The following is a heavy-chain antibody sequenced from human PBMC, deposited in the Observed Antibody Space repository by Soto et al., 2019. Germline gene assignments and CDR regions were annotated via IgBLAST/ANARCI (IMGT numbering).Heavy chain of an antibody. J-gene: IGHJ4*02. V-gene: IGHV3-30*18. CDR2: ISYDGSNK. CDR1: GFTFSSYG. D-gene: IGHD6-19*01. CDR3: AKGNSSGWYW. Sequence: QVQLVESGGGVVQPGRSLRLSCAASGFTFSSYGMHWVRQAPGKGLEWVAVISYDGSNKYYADSVKGRFTISRDNSKNTLYLQMNSLRAEDTAVYYCAKGNSSGWYWWGQGTLVTVSS.